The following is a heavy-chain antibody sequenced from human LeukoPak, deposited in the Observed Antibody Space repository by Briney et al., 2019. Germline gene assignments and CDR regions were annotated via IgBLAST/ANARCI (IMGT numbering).Heavy chain of an antibody. D-gene: IGHD3-22*01. V-gene: IGHV3-21*01. CDR1: GLTFSSYS. CDR3: ATYHPNYYDSSGYYPYYYMDV. Sequence: GGSLRLSCAASGLTFSSYSMNWVRQAPGKGLEWVSSISSSSSYIYYADSVKGRFTISRDNAKNSLYLQMNSLRAEDTAVYYCATYHPNYYDSSGYYPYYYMDVWGKGTTVTVSS. J-gene: IGHJ6*03. CDR2: ISSSSSYI.